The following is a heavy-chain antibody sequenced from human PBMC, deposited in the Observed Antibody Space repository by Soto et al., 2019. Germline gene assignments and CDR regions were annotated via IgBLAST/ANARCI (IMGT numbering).Heavy chain of an antibody. CDR3: ARGPGRPAAPPFDY. CDR2: IYHSGST. V-gene: IGHV4-4*02. D-gene: IGHD2-2*01. J-gene: IGHJ4*02. CDR1: GGSISSSNW. Sequence: SETLSLTSAVSGGSISSSNWWSWVRQPPGKGLEWIGEIYHSGSTNYNPSLKSRVTISVDKSKNQFSLKLSSVTAADTAVYYCARGPGRPAAPPFDYWGQGTLVTVSS.